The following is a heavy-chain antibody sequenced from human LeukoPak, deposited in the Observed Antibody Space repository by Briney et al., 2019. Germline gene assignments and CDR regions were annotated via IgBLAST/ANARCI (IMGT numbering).Heavy chain of an antibody. CDR2: IWYDGSNK. J-gene: IGHJ5*02. V-gene: IGHV3-33*06. CDR3: AKEAHYYDSSGYYEANWFDP. Sequence: GRSLRLSCAASGFTFSSYGMHWVRQAPGKGLEWVAVIWYDGSNKYYADSVKGRFTISRDNSKNTLYLQMNSLRAEDTAVYYCAKEAHYYDSSGYYEANWFDPWGQGTLVTVSS. CDR1: GFTFSSYG. D-gene: IGHD3-22*01.